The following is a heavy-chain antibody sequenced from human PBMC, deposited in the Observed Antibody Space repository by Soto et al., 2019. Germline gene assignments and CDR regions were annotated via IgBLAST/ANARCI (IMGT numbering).Heavy chain of an antibody. CDR1: GFTFSSYE. V-gene: IGHV3-48*03. D-gene: IGHD6-19*01. CDR3: ARDGRYSSGWYRGTWGMDV. J-gene: IGHJ6*02. CDR2: ISSSGSTI. Sequence: GGSPSLSCASSGFTFSSYEMNLVRQAPGKGLEWVSYISSSGSTIYYADSVKGRFTISRDNAKNSLYLQMNSLRAEDTAVYYCARDGRYSSGWYRGTWGMDVWGQGNTVTVSS.